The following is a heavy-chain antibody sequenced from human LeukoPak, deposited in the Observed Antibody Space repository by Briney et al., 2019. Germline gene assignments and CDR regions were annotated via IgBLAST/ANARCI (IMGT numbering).Heavy chain of an antibody. J-gene: IGHJ5*02. CDR1: GYTLTELS. Sequence: SVKVSCKVSGYTLTELSMHWVRQAPGQGLEWMGGIIPMFGTAIYAQKFQGRVTTTADESTSTAYMELSSLRSEDTAVYYCASAQYYDVLTGYSPYRCFDPWGQGTLVTVSS. CDR3: ASAQYYDVLTGYSPYRCFDP. D-gene: IGHD3-9*01. V-gene: IGHV1-69*13. CDR2: IIPMFGTA.